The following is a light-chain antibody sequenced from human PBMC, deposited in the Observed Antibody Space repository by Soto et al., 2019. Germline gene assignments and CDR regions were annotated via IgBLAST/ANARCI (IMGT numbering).Light chain of an antibody. Sequence: QSVLTRPASVSGSPGQSITISCTGTSSDVGGYNYVSWYQQHPGKAPKLMIYEVSNRPSGVSNRFSGSKSGNTASLTISGLQAEDEADYYCSSITGSSTPVVFGGGTQLTVL. J-gene: IGLJ2*01. CDR1: SSDVGGYNY. CDR3: SSITGSSTPVV. CDR2: EVS. V-gene: IGLV2-14*01.